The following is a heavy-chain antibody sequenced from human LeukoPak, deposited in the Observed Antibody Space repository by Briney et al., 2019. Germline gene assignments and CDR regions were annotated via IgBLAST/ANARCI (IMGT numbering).Heavy chain of an antibody. CDR3: ARDFFPDEAGATIDY. CDR1: GFTFSSYE. J-gene: IGHJ4*02. D-gene: IGHD1-26*01. Sequence: PGGSLRLSCAASGFTFSSYEMNWVRQAPGKGLEWVSYISSSGSTIYYADSVKGRFTISRDNAKNSLYLQMNSLRAEDTAVYYCARDFFPDEAGATIDYWGQGTLVTVSS. CDR2: ISSSGSTI. V-gene: IGHV3-48*03.